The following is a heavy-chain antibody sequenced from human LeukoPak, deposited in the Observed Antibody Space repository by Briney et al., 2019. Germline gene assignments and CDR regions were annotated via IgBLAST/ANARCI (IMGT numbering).Heavy chain of an antibody. CDR1: GGSISSYY. V-gene: IGHV4-4*07. Sequence: PSETLSLTCTVSGGSISSYYWSWIRQPAGKGLEWIGRIYTSGSTNYNPSLKSRVTMSVDTSKNQFSLKLSSVTAVDTAVYYCVGGSGSYSFAAIDYWGQGTLVTVSS. CDR2: IYTSGST. CDR3: VGGSGSYSFAAIDY. J-gene: IGHJ4*02. D-gene: IGHD1-26*01.